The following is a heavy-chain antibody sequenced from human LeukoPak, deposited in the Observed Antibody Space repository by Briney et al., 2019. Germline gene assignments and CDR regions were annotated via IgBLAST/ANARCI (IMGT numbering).Heavy chain of an antibody. CDR3: ARFSRTGEGY. J-gene: IGHJ4*02. CDR2: IKQDGSDK. D-gene: IGHD3/OR15-3a*01. Sequence: GGSLRLSCAASGFILSSYWMSWVRQVPGKGLEWVANIKQDGSDKQYVDSVKGRFTISRDNAKNSLYLQMNSLRAEDTAVYYCARFSRTGEGYWGQGILVTVSS. CDR1: GFILSSYW. V-gene: IGHV3-7*01.